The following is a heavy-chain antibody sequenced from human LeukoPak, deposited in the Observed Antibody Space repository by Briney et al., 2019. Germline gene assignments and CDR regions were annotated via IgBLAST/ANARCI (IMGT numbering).Heavy chain of an antibody. Sequence: KPGGSLRLSCAASGFTFSSCSMNWVRQAPEKGLEWVSSISSSSNYIHYAESVKGRFTISRDNAKNSLDLQMNSLRAEDTAVYYCARDPPYCSGTNCYFDSWGQGTLVTVSS. CDR2: ISSSSNYI. V-gene: IGHV3-21*01. CDR3: ARDPPYCSGTNCYFDS. D-gene: IGHD2-15*01. J-gene: IGHJ4*02. CDR1: GFTFSSCS.